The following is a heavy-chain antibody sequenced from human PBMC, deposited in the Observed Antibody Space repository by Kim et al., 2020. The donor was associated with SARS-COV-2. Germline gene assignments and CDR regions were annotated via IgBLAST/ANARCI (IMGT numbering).Heavy chain of an antibody. CDR2: INHSGST. J-gene: IGHJ4*02. CDR3: AREGQTYYDFWSGHQRGFAFGY. CDR1: GGSFSGYY. Sequence: SETLSLTCAVYGGSFSGYYWSWIRQPPGKGLEWIGEINHSGSTNYNPSLKSRVTISVDTSKNQFSLKLSSVTAADTAVYYCAREGQTYYDFWSGHQRGFAFGYWGQGTLVTVSS. D-gene: IGHD3-3*01. V-gene: IGHV4-34*01.